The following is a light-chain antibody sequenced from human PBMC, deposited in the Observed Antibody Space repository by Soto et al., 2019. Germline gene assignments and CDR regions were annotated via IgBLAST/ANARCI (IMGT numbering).Light chain of an antibody. J-gene: IGKJ2*01. V-gene: IGKV3-20*01. CDR3: QQYGSSPPYT. CDR2: AAS. CDR1: QSVSSGN. Sequence: EIVLTQSPGTLSLSPGERATLSCRASQSVSSGNLAWYQQKPGQAPRLLIYAASSRATDIPDRFSGSGSGTDFTLTISRLEPEDFAVYYCQQYGSSPPYTLGQGTKLEIK.